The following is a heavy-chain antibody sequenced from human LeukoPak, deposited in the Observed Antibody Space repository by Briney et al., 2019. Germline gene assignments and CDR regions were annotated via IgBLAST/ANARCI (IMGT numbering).Heavy chain of an antibody. D-gene: IGHD3-22*01. CDR1: GGSISTYY. Sequence: SETLSLTCTVSGGSISTYYWNWIRQPPGKGLEWIGYIYYSGTTNYNPSLKSRVSMSVDTSKNQFSLKLSSVTAADTAVYYCARHGPEYYYDSSGYYYYFDYWGQGTLVTVSS. V-gene: IGHV4-59*08. J-gene: IGHJ4*02. CDR3: ARHGPEYYYDSSGYYYYFDY. CDR2: IYYSGTT.